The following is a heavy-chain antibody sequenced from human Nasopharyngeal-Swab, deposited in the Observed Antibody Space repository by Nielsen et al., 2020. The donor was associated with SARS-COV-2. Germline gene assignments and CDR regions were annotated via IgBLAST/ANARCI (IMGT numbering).Heavy chain of an antibody. CDR1: AYTFTSYE. D-gene: IGHD5-12*01. J-gene: IGHJ6*02. V-gene: IGHV1-8*03. CDR2: MNPNSDNT. CDR3: ARRRGYSAYDYGMDV. Sequence: ASVKVSCKASAYTFTSYEINWVRQATGQGLEWMGWMNPNSDNTGYAQKFQGRVTITMNTSISTAYMELSSLRSEDTAVCYCARRRGYSAYDYGMDVWGQGTTVTVSS.